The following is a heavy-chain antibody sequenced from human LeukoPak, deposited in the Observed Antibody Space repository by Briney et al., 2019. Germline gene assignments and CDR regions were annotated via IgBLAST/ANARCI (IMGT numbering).Heavy chain of an antibody. CDR2: INPNSGGT. D-gene: IGHD6-19*01. CDR3: ARPTADSSGWYRDAFDI. CDR1: GYTFTGYY. Sequence: ASVKVSCKASGYTFTGYYMHWVRQAPGQGLEWMGRINPNSGGTSYPQRFQGRVTLTRDTSINTAYMELSRLISDDTAVYYCARPTADSSGWYRDAFDIWGQGTMVTVSS. V-gene: IGHV1-2*06. J-gene: IGHJ3*02.